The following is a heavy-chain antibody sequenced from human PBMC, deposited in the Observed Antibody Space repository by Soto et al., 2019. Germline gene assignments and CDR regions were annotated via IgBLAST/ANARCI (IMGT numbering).Heavy chain of an antibody. V-gene: IGHV3-23*01. Sequence: GGSLRLSCAASGFTFSSYAMSWVRQAPGKGLEWVSAISGSGGSTYYADSVKGRFTISRDNSKNTLYLQMNSLRAEDTAVYYCAKRRYYDFWSGSRSGYFDYWGQGTLVTVSS. J-gene: IGHJ4*02. CDR1: GFTFSSYA. D-gene: IGHD3-3*01. CDR3: AKRRYYDFWSGSRSGYFDY. CDR2: ISGSGGST.